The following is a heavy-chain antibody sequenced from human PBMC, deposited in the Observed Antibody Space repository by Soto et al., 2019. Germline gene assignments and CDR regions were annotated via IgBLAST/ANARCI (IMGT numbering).Heavy chain of an antibody. Sequence: EVQLLESGGGLVQPGGSLRLSCAASGFSFSSYAMVWVRQAPGKGLEWVSVISARGGRSYFADSVKGRFTISRDNSKNVLSLEMNSRRAEDTAIYFCAKGSIEYSASVDNWGQGTLVLVSS. J-gene: IGHJ4*02. CDR3: AKGSIEYSASVDN. CDR2: ISARGGRS. D-gene: IGHD5-12*01. CDR1: GFSFSSYA. V-gene: IGHV3-23*01.